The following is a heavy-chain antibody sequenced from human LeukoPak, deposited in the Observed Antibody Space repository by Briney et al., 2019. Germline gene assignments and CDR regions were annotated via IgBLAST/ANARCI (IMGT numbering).Heavy chain of an antibody. D-gene: IGHD6-6*01. CDR3: ARRGSSSSDYYYGMDV. V-gene: IGHV5-51*01. J-gene: IGHJ6*02. Sequence: GESLKISCKGSGYSFTSYWIGWVRQMPGKGLEWVGIIYPGDSDTRYSPSFQGQVTVSVDKSISTAYLQWSSLKASDAAIYYCARRGSSSSDYYYGMDVWGQGTTVTVSS. CDR1: GYSFTSYW. CDR2: IYPGDSDT.